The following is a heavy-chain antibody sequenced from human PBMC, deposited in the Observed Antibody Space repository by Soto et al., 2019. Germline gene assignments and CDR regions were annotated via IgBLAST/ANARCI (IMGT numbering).Heavy chain of an antibody. Sequence: QVQLVESGGEVSKPGASVAVSCKASGYTFTSYGISWVRQAPGQGLEWMGWISGYNGKTNYAQKVQDRVTMTTDTSTSTVYLELRSLRFDDTAVYYCAREGDVPYYYYGMDVWGQGTTVTVSS. CDR1: GYTFTSYG. V-gene: IGHV1-18*01. CDR3: AREGDVPYYYYGMDV. CDR2: ISGYNGKT. D-gene: IGHD2-21*02. J-gene: IGHJ6*02.